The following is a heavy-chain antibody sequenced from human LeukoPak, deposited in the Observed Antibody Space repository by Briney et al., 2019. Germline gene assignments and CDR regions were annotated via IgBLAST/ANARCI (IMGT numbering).Heavy chain of an antibody. Sequence: GGSLRLSCAASGFTFSSYEMNWVRQAPGKGLEWVSYISSSGSTIYYADSVKGRFTISRDDAKNSLYLQMNSLRAEDTAVYYCARDSHYYDSSGYYLSGPVDYWGQGTLVTVSP. CDR3: ARDSHYYDSSGYYLSGPVDY. D-gene: IGHD3-22*01. CDR2: ISSSGSTI. CDR1: GFTFSSYE. J-gene: IGHJ4*02. V-gene: IGHV3-48*03.